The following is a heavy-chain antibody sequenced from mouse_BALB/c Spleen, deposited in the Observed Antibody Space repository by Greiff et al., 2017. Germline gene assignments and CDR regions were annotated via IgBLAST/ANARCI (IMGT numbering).Heavy chain of an antibody. Sequence: QVQLKESGPGLVAPSQSLSITCTVSGFSLTSYGVHWVRQPPGKGLEWLGVIWAGGSTNYNSALMSRLSISKDNSKSQVFLKMNSLQTDDTAMYYGARGVRYDGYFDYWGQGTTLTVSS. J-gene: IGHJ2*01. CDR3: ARGVRYDGYFDY. CDR2: IWAGGST. CDR1: GFSLTSYG. D-gene: IGHD2-14*01. V-gene: IGHV2-9*02.